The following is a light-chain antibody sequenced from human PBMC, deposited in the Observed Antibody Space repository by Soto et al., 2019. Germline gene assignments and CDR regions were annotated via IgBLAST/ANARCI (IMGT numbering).Light chain of an antibody. V-gene: IGLV2-14*01. CDR1: SSDAGSYDH. CDR3: ISYTGSSTSYV. CDR2: EVS. J-gene: IGLJ1*01. Sequence: QSVLTRPASVSGSPGQSITISCSGTSSDAGSYDHVAWYQQFPGKTPKLMIYEVSNRPSGVSSRFSGSKSGNTASLTISGLQAEDEADYYCISYTGSSTSYVFGSGTKVTVL.